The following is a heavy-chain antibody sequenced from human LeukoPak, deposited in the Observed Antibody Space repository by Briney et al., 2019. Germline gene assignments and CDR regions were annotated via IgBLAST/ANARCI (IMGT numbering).Heavy chain of an antibody. V-gene: IGHV3-48*01. CDR3: AKAATGGNSDY. CDR1: GFIFSSYS. D-gene: IGHD4-23*01. Sequence: GGSLRLSCAASGFIFSSYSMNWVRQAPGKGLEWVSYISSSSSTIYYADSVKGRFTISRDNAKNSLYLQMNSLRAEDTAVYYCAKAATGGNSDYWGQGTLVTVSS. J-gene: IGHJ4*02. CDR2: ISSSSSTI.